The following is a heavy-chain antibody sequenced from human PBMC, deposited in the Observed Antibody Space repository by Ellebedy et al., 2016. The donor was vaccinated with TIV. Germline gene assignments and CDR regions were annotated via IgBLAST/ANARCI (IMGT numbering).Heavy chain of an antibody. CDR3: ARGPDDRYCTSTSCYPAVYYYYGMEV. V-gene: IGHV3-30-3*01. D-gene: IGHD2-2*01. Sequence: GGSLRLSCAASGFTFTYFTMHWVRQAPGKGLEWVAVTSYDGVNKFYADSVKGRFTISRDNSKNTLFLQMNSLRGEDTAVYYCARGPDDRYCTSTSCYPAVYYYYGMEVWGQGTTLTVSS. CDR2: TSYDGVNK. J-gene: IGHJ6*02. CDR1: GFTFTYFT.